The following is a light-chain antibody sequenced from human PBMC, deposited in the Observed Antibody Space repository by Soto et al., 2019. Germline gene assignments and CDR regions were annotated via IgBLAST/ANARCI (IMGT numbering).Light chain of an antibody. CDR2: EVS. J-gene: IGLJ1*01. V-gene: IGLV2-14*01. Sequence: QSALTQPASVSGSPGQSITISCTGTSSDIGGYNFVSWYQQHPGRAPKLMIYEVSNRPSGVSDRFSGSKSGNTASLTISGLQDDDEGDYYCSSFRSGTTLFGTGTKVTVL. CDR3: SSFRSGTTL. CDR1: SSDIGGYNF.